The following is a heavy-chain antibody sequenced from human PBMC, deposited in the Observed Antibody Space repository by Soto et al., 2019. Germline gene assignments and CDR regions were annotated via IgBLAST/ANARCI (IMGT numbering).Heavy chain of an antibody. V-gene: IGHV3-7*01. CDR2: IKQDGSEK. J-gene: IGHJ4*02. CDR1: GFTFSSYW. CDR3: ARDTLTFWSGYYTN. D-gene: IGHD3-3*01. Sequence: GGSLRLSCAASGFTFSSYWMSWVRQAPGKGLEWVANIKQDGSEKYYVDSVKGRFTISRDNAKNSLYLQMNSLRAEDTAVYYCARDTLTFWSGYYTNWGQGTLVTVSS.